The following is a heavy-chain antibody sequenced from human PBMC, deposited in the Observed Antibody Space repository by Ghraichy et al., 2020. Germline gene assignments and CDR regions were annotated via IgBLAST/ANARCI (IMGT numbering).Heavy chain of an antibody. Sequence: SETLSLTCAVYGGSFSGYYWSWIRQPPGKRLEWIGEINHSGSTNYNPSLKSRVTISVDTSKNQFSLKLSSVTAADTAVYYCASTVPTPYDSSPAPGGDYWGQGTLVTVSS. CDR2: INHSGST. D-gene: IGHD3-22*01. V-gene: IGHV4-34*01. J-gene: IGHJ4*02. CDR1: GGSFSGYY. CDR3: ASTVPTPYDSSPAPGGDY.